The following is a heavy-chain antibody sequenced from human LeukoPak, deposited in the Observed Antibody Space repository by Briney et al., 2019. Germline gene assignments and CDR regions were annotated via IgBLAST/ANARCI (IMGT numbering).Heavy chain of an antibody. D-gene: IGHD3-10*01. CDR2: IWYDGSNK. CDR1: GFTFSSYG. Sequence: GGSLRLSCAASGFTFSSYGMHWVRQAPAKGLEWVAVIWYDGSNKYYADSVKGRFTISRDNSKNTLYLQMNSLRAEDTAVYYCAKDKVVRGVIITPFDYWGQGTLVTVSS. V-gene: IGHV3-33*06. J-gene: IGHJ4*02. CDR3: AKDKVVRGVIITPFDY.